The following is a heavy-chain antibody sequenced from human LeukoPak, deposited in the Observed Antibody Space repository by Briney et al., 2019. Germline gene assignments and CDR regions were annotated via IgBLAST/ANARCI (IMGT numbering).Heavy chain of an antibody. V-gene: IGHV1-69*13. Sequence: SVKVSCKASGGTFSSYAISWVRQAPGQGLEWMGGIIPIFGTANYAQKFQGRVTITADESTSTAYMELSSLRSEDTAVYYCARYSSSWEAFDIWGQGTMVTVSS. D-gene: IGHD6-13*01. CDR2: IIPIFGTA. J-gene: IGHJ3*02. CDR3: ARYSSSWEAFDI. CDR1: GGTFSSYA.